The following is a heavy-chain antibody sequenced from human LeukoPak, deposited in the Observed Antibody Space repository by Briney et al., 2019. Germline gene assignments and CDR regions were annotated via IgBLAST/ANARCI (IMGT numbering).Heavy chain of an antibody. D-gene: IGHD3-22*01. V-gene: IGHV5-51*01. J-gene: IGHJ4*02. CDR1: GYSFSTSW. Sequence: GESRKISCKAFGYSFSTSWIGWVRQMPGKGLEWMAIIYPHDSSTRYSPSFQGQVTISADKSINTAYLQWTSLKASDTAMYYCARGISYYDRSFDYWGQGTLVTVSS. CDR2: IYPHDSST. CDR3: ARGISYYDRSFDY.